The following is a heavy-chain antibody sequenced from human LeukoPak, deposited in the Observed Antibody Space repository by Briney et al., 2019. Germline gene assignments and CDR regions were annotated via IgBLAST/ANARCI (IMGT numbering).Heavy chain of an antibody. CDR3: AKDIQYSSSWYGSFSFDY. D-gene: IGHD6-13*01. V-gene: IGHV3-43*02. Sequence: GGSLRLSCAGSGFTFDDYAMHWVRQAPGKGLEWVTLISGDGGSTYYADSVKGRFTISRDNSKNSLYLQMNSLRTEDTALYYCAKDIQYSSSWYGSFSFDYWGQGTLVTVSS. CDR1: GFTFDDYA. J-gene: IGHJ4*02. CDR2: ISGDGGST.